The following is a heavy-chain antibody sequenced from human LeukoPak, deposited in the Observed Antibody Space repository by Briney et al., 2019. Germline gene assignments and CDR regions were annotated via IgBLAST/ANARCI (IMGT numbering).Heavy chain of an antibody. D-gene: IGHD5-24*01. J-gene: IGHJ4*02. CDR2: VNPSGGIT. CDR1: GYIFTSYQ. Sequence: ASVKVSCKASGYIFTSYQMHWVRQAPGQGLEWMGAVNPSGGITTYAQKFQGRVTMTRDTSTSTAYMELSGLRSEDTAVYYCARGGYSRPIFDYWGQGTLVTVSS. V-gene: IGHV1-46*01. CDR3: ARGGYSRPIFDY.